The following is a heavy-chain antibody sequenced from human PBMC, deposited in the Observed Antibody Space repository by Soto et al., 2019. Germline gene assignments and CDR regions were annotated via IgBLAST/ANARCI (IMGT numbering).Heavy chain of an antibody. CDR3: ARVGSYDGSGYNAFNI. CDR2: IYYSGST. J-gene: IGHJ3*02. Sequence: TLSLTCTASGGSISSGGYYWSWIRQHPGKGLEWIGYIYYSGSTYYNPSLKSRVTMSVDTSKNQFSLKLSSVTAADTAVYFCARVGSYDGSGYNAFNIWGQGTMVT. D-gene: IGHD3-22*01. CDR1: GGSISSGGYY. V-gene: IGHV4-31*03.